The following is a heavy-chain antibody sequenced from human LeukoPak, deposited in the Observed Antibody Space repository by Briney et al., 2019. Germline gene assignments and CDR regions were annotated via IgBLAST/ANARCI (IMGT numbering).Heavy chain of an antibody. J-gene: IGHJ4*02. CDR3: ARDRNYYDSSGYYYIDY. D-gene: IGHD3-22*01. Sequence: GGSLRLSCAASGFTFSSYAMSWVHQAPGKGLEWVSAISASGGSTNNADSVKGRFTISRDNAKNSLYLQMNSLRAEDTAVYYCARDRNYYDSSGYYYIDYWGQGTLVTVSS. V-gene: IGHV3-23*01. CDR2: ISASGGST. CDR1: GFTFSSYA.